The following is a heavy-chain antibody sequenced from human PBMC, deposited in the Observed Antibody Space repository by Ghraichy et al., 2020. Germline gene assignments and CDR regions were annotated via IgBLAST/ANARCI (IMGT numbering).Heavy chain of an antibody. CDR1: GFNFRNYA. Sequence: GGSLRLSCAVSGFNFRNYAVTWVRQAPGKGLEWVSTISGSGDASYYADSVKGRFAISRDNSKNTLYLHVNNLTAVDTAIYYCAKLARSSPFDYWGQGTLVTVSS. V-gene: IGHV3-23*01. D-gene: IGHD1-26*01. CDR3: AKLARSSPFDY. J-gene: IGHJ4*02. CDR2: ISGSGDAS.